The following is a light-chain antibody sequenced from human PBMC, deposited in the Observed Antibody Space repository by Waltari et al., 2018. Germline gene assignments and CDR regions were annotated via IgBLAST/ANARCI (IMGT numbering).Light chain of an antibody. Sequence: DIQMSQSPSSLSASVGDRVTITCRASQGISSYLNWYQQKPGKAPKLLIYYANSLASGVPSRFSGSGSGTEFTLTISSLQPEDCATYYCQQGNSNPRTFGQGTKVEIK. J-gene: IGKJ1*01. CDR2: YAN. V-gene: IGKV1-39*01. CDR1: QGISSY. CDR3: QQGNSNPRT.